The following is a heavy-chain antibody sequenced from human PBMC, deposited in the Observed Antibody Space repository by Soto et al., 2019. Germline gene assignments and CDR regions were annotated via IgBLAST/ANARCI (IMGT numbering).Heavy chain of an antibody. CDR1: GGSISSGGYY. CDR3: AREGDTAMVYYYGMDV. D-gene: IGHD5-18*01. V-gene: IGHV4-31*03. Sequence: QVQLQESGPGLVKPSQTLSLTCTVSGGSISSGGYYWSWIRQHPGKGLEWIGYIYYSGSTYYNPSLKSRVTISVDTSKNQFSLKLSSVTAADTAVYYCAREGDTAMVYYYGMDVWGQGTTVTVSS. J-gene: IGHJ6*02. CDR2: IYYSGST.